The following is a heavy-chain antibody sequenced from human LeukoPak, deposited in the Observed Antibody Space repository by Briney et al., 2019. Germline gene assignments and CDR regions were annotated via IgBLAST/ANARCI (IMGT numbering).Heavy chain of an antibody. CDR1: GFTFSSYY. D-gene: IGHD6-19*01. CDR2: IYSDGNT. CDR3: ARGASSSGWNYFDY. Sequence: GGSLRLSCAASGFTFSSYYMNWVRQAPGKGLEWVSIIYSDGNTHYADSVKGRFTISRDNSKNTLYLQMNSLRAEDTAVYYCARGASSSGWNYFDYWGQGTLVTASS. J-gene: IGHJ4*02. V-gene: IGHV3-66*01.